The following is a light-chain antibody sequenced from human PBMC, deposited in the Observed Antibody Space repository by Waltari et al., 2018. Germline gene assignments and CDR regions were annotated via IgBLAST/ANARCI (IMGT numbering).Light chain of an antibody. Sequence: EIVLTQPPGTLSLSPGERATLSCRASQSVSSSDLAWYQQKPGQAPRLLIYGASSRATGIPDRCSGSGSGTDFTLTISRLEPEDFAVYYCQQYGSSTLTFGGGTKVEIK. CDR2: GAS. CDR1: QSVSSSD. CDR3: QQYGSSTLT. J-gene: IGKJ4*01. V-gene: IGKV3-20*01.